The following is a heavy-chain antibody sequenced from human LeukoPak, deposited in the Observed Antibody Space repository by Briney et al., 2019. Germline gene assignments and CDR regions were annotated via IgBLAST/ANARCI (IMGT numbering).Heavy chain of an antibody. CDR2: INHSGST. Sequence: SETLSLTCAVYGGSFSGYYWSWIRQPPGKGLEWIGEINHSGSTNYNPSLKSRVTISVDTSKSQFSLKLSSVTTADTAVYYCARAIAAAGTAHQIKGGFDPWGQGTLVTVSS. D-gene: IGHD6-13*01. CDR1: GGSFSGYY. V-gene: IGHV4-34*01. J-gene: IGHJ5*02. CDR3: ARAIAAAGTAHQIKGGFDP.